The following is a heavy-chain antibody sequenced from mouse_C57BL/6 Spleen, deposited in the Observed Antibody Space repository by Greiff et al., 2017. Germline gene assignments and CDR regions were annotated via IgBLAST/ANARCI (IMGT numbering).Heavy chain of an antibody. CDR3: ARSLYYYGSSLFAY. CDR2: IDPSDSYT. Sequence: VQLQQPGAELVMPGASVKLSCKASGYTFTSYWMHWVKQRPGQGLEWIGEIDPSDSYTNYNQKFKGKSTLTVDKSSSTAYMQLSSLTSEDSAVYYCARSLYYYGSSLFAYWGQGTLVTGSA. D-gene: IGHD1-1*01. V-gene: IGHV1-69*01. CDR1: GYTFTSYW. J-gene: IGHJ3*01.